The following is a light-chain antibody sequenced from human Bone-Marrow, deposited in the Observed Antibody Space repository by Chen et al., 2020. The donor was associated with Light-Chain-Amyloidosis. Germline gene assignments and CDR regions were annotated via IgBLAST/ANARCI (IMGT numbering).Light chain of an antibody. CDR1: NIGSTS. Sequence: SYVLTQPSSVSVAPGQTATIACGGNNIGSTSVHWYQQTPGQAPLLVVYDDSDRPSGIPERLSGSNSGNTATLTIIRVEAGDEAYYYCQVWDRSCDRPVFGGGTKLTVL. CDR2: DDS. CDR3: QVWDRSCDRPV. J-gene: IGLJ3*02. V-gene: IGLV3-21*02.